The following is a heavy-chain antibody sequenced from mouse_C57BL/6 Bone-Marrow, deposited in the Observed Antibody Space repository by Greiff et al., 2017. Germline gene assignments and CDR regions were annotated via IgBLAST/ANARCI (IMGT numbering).Heavy chain of an antibody. J-gene: IGHJ3*01. D-gene: IGHD2-5*01. CDR1: GFNIKDDY. V-gene: IGHV14-4*01. CDR3: TPYYSNYVAY. Sequence: DVKLVESGAELVRPGASVKLSCTASGFNIKDDYMHWVNQRPEQGLEWIGWIDPENGDTEYASKFQGKATITADTSSNTAYLQLSSLTSEDTAVYYCTPYYSNYVAYWGQGTLVTVSA. CDR2: IDPENGDT.